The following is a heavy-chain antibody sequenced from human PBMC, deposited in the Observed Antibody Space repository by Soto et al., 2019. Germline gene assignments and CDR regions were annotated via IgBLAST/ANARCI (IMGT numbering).Heavy chain of an antibody. CDR1: GYTLTELS. CDR3: ALYPGYCGGDCPYAIDYYGMDV. CDR2: FDPEDGET. J-gene: IGHJ6*02. Sequence: GASVKVSCKVSGYTLTELSMHWVRQAPGKGLEWMGGFDPEDGETIYAQKFQGRVTMTEDTSTDTAYMELSSLRSEDTAVYYCALYPGYCGGDCPYAIDYYGMDVWGQGTTVTVSS. D-gene: IGHD2-21*02. V-gene: IGHV1-24*01.